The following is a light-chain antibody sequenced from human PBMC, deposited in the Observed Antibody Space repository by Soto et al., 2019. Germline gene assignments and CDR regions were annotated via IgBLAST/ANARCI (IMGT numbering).Light chain of an antibody. CDR2: DVT. CDR1: SSDVGGYNY. J-gene: IGLJ1*01. V-gene: IGLV2-11*01. Sequence: QSVLTQPRSVSGSPGQSVTISCTGTSSDVGGYNYVSWYQQHPGKAPKLMIYDVTTRPSGVPDRFSGPKSGNTASLTISGLQAEDEADYYCSSHAGSSVVFGTGTKVTVL. CDR3: SSHAGSSVV.